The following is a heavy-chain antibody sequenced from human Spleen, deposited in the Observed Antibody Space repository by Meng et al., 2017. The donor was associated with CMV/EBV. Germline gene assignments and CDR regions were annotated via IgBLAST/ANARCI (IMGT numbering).Heavy chain of an antibody. CDR3: ARLVVVPAAPIEYFQH. V-gene: IGHV4-30-4*08. D-gene: IGHD2-2*01. Sequence: LRLSCAVYGGSFSGYYWSWIRQPPGKGLEWIGYIYYSGSTYYNPSLKSRVTISVDTSKNQFSLKLNSVTAADTAVYYCARLVVVPAAPIEYFQHWGQGTLVTVSS. CDR1: GGSFSGYY. CDR2: IYYSGST. J-gene: IGHJ1*01.